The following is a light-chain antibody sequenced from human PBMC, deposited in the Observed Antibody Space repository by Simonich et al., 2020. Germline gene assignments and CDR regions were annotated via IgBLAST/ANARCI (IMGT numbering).Light chain of an antibody. CDR1: QSVLYSSNNKNY. Sequence: DIVMTQSPDSLAVSLGERATINFKSSQSVLYSSNNKNYLAWYQQKPGQPPKLLIYWASTRESVVPERFSGSGSGTDFTLTISSLQAEDVAVYYCQQYYSTPLTFGPGTKVDIK. V-gene: IGKV4-1*01. J-gene: IGKJ3*01. CDR3: QQYYSTPLT. CDR2: WAS.